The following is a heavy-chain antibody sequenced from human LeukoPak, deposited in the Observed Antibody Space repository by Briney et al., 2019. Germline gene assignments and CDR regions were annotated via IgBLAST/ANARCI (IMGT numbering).Heavy chain of an antibody. CDR1: GYSFITYG. Sequence: ASVKVSCKTSGYSFITYGISWVRQAPGQGLEWMGWISGYKGDTKYAQKLHDRVTMTTDTSTSTAYMELRSLRPDDTAVYYYARVNYDILTGYYIPHGFDIWGQGTMVTVSS. J-gene: IGHJ3*02. CDR2: ISGYKGDT. D-gene: IGHD3-9*01. V-gene: IGHV1-18*01. CDR3: ARVNYDILTGYYIPHGFDI.